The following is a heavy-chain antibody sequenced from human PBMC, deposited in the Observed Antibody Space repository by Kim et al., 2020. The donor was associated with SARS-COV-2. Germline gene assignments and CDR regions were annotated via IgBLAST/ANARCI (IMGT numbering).Heavy chain of an antibody. Sequence: SVKVSCKASGGTFSSYAISWVRQAPGQGLEWMGGIIPIFGTANYAQKFQGRVTITADESTSTAYMELSSLRSEDTAVYYCARVRAYTPGGDYYYYYGMDVWGQGTTVTVSS. CDR1: GGTFSSYA. CDR2: IIPIFGTA. J-gene: IGHJ6*02. CDR3: ARVRAYTPGGDYYYYYGMDV. D-gene: IGHD2-2*02. V-gene: IGHV1-69*13.